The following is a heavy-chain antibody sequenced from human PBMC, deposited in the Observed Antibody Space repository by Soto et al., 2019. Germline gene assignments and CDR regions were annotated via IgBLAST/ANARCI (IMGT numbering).Heavy chain of an antibody. CDR2: INHSGST. CDR3: ARSGGSWANNWFDP. CDR1: GGSFSGYY. J-gene: IGHJ5*02. V-gene: IGHV4-34*01. Sequence: SETLSLTCAVYGGSFSGYYWSWTRQPPGKGLEWIGEINHSGSTNYNPSLKSRVTISVDTSKNQFSLKLSSVTAADTAVYYCARSGGSWANNWFDPWGQGTLVTVSS. D-gene: IGHD2-15*01.